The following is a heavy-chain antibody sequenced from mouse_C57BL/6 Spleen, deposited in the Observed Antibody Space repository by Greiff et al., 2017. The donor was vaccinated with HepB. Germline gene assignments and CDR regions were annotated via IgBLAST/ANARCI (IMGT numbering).Heavy chain of an antibody. CDR1: GFNIKDYY. CDR2: IDPEDGET. J-gene: IGHJ1*03. Sequence: VQLKQSGAELVKPGASVKLSCTASGFNIKDYYMHWVKQRTEQCLEWIGRIDPEDGETKYAPKFQGKATITADTSSNTAYLQLSSLTSEDTAVYYCARNYGNSWYFDVWGTGTTVTVSS. V-gene: IGHV14-2*01. D-gene: IGHD2-1*01. CDR3: ARNYGNSWYFDV.